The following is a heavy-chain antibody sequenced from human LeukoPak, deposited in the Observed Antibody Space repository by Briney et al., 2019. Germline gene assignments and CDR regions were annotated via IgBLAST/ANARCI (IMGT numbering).Heavy chain of an antibody. CDR1: GFTFSSFA. CDR2: ISGRGAST. Sequence: GGSLRLSCAASGFTFSSFAMSWVRQAPGKGLEWVSGISGRGASTYYADSVKGRFTISRDNSKNTLYLQMNSLRPEDTAVYYCARAPTPMTTVTTLGYWGQGTLVTVSS. V-gene: IGHV3-23*01. CDR3: ARAPTPMTTVTTLGY. D-gene: IGHD4-17*01. J-gene: IGHJ4*02.